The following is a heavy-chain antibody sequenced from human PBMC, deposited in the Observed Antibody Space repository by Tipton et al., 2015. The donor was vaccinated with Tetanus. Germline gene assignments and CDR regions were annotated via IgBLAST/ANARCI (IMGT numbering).Heavy chain of an antibody. CDR3: ASGGGGQWLHTGY. D-gene: IGHD6-19*01. CDR1: GIIISNNN. Sequence: SLRLSCEASGIIISNNNMNWVRQAPGKGLEWVSVIYRDGTTHYADSVKGRFTISRDITKNTLNLQTNSLRAEDTVVYYCASGGGGQWLHTGYWGQGTLVTVSS. J-gene: IGHJ4*02. V-gene: IGHV3-53*01. CDR2: IYRDGTT.